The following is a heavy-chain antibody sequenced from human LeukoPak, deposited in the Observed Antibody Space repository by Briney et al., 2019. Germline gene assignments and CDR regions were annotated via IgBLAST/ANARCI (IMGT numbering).Heavy chain of an antibody. V-gene: IGHV3-64*02. Sequence: PGGSLTLSCVTSGFTFSSYAMHWVRQAPGKGLEHVSVISSNGIGTYYADSVKGRFTISRDNSKNTLYLQMNSLRAEDTAVYYCASYGSGSYPWGQGTLVTVSS. CDR2: ISSNGIGT. D-gene: IGHD3-10*01. CDR1: GFTFSSYA. CDR3: ASYGSGSYP. J-gene: IGHJ4*02.